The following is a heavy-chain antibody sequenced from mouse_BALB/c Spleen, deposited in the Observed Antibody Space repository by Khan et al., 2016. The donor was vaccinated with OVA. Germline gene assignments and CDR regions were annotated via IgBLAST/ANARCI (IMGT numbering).Heavy chain of an antibody. J-gene: IGHJ3*01. Sequence: QVQLQQSGAELARPGASVKLSCKASVYTFTDFYINWVKQRTGQGLEWIGEINPGSGDIYYNENFKGKATLTADKSSSTAYMQLSSLTSEDSAVYFCARRNYFGYTVAYWGQVTLVTVSA. D-gene: IGHD1-2*01. CDR2: INPGSGDI. V-gene: IGHV1-77*01. CDR3: ARRNYFGYTVAY. CDR1: VYTFTDFY.